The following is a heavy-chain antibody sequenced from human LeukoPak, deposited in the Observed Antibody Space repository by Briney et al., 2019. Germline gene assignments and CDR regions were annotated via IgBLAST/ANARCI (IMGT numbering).Heavy chain of an antibody. CDR1: GFTFSSYG. J-gene: IGHJ4*02. D-gene: IGHD6-13*01. CDR2: MRHDGINK. V-gene: IGHV3-30*02. Sequence: GGSLRLSCAASGFTFSSYGMHWVRQAPGKGLEWLAYMRHDGINKYYADCVRGRFTISRDNSKNTVYLQMNSLRTEDTAVYYCAKDESQSSSYSYAFPDYWGQGTLVTVSS. CDR3: AKDESQSSSYSYAFPDY.